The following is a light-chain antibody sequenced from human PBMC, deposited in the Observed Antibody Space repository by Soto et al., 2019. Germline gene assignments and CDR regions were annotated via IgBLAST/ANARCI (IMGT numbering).Light chain of an antibody. CDR3: QQYGSSPPSYT. CDR1: QSVSSSY. V-gene: IGKV3-20*01. Sequence: EIVSTQSPGTLSLSPGERATLSCRASQSVSSSYLAWYQQKPGQAPRLLIYGASSRATGIPDRFSGSGSGTDFTLTISRLEPEDFAVYYCQQYGSSPPSYTFGQGTKLEIK. J-gene: IGKJ2*01. CDR2: GAS.